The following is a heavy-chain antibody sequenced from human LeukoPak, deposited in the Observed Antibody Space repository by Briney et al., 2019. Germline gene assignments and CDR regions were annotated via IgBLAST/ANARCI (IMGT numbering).Heavy chain of an antibody. J-gene: IGHJ3*02. CDR1: GGSISSYY. V-gene: IGHV4-59*01. CDR2: IYYSGST. Sequence: SETLSLTCTVSGGSISSYYWSWIRQSPGKGLEWIEYIYYSGSTNYNPSLKSRVTISVDTSKNQFSLKLSSVTAADTAVYYCARVSVVVTAIPFIDAFDIWGQGTMVTVSS. CDR3: ARVSVVVTAIPFIDAFDI. D-gene: IGHD2-21*02.